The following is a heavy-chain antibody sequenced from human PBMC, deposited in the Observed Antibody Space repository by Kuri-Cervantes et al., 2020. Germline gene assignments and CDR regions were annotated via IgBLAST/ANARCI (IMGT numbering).Heavy chain of an antibody. Sequence: ASVKVSCKASGYTFTGYYMHWGRQAPGQGLEWMGWINPNSGGTNYAQKFQGRVTMTRDTSISTAYMELSRLRSDDTAVYYCARVPIYCSGGSCYFYYYGMDVWGQGTTVTVSS. V-gene: IGHV1-2*02. CDR1: GYTFTGYY. J-gene: IGHJ6*02. CDR3: ARVPIYCSGGSCYFYYYGMDV. D-gene: IGHD2-15*01. CDR2: INPNSGGT.